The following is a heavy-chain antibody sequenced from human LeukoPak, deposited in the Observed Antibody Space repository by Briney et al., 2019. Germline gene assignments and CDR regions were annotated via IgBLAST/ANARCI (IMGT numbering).Heavy chain of an antibody. J-gene: IGHJ3*02. CDR3: ASDYGGNDAFDI. V-gene: IGHV4-59*01. CDR2: IYYSGST. Sequence: SETLSLTCTVSGGSISSYYWSWIRQPPGKGLEWIGYIYYSGSTNYNPSLKSRVTISVDTSKNQFSLKLSSVTAADTAVYYCASDYGGNDAFDIWGQGTMVTVSS. CDR1: GGSISSYY. D-gene: IGHD4-23*01.